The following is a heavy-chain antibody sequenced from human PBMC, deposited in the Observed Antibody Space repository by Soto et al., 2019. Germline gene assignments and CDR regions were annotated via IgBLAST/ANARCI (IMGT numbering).Heavy chain of an antibody. Sequence: QLQLVESGGGVVQPGRSLRLSCAASGFTFSSYGMHWVRQAPGKGLEWVAVISYDGSNKYYADSVKGRFTISRDNSKNTLYLQMNSLRAEDTAVYYCAKDHDGSGSYFDYWGQGTLVTVSS. D-gene: IGHD3-10*01. CDR2: ISYDGSNK. J-gene: IGHJ4*02. V-gene: IGHV3-30*18. CDR1: GFTFSSYG. CDR3: AKDHDGSGSYFDY.